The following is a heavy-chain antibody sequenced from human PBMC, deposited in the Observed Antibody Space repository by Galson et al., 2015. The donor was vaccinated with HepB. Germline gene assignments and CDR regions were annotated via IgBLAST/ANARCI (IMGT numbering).Heavy chain of an antibody. CDR1: GFTFSSYG. D-gene: IGHD2-21*02. J-gene: IGHJ4*02. CDR3: AKDDVAYCGGDCYFGS. Sequence: SLRLSCAASGFTFSSYGMHWVRQAPGRGLEWVAVISYDGSNKYYADSVKGRFTISRDNSKNTLYLHMNSLRAEDTAVYYCAKDDVAYCGGDCYFGSCGPETLVTVTS. CDR2: ISYDGSNK. V-gene: IGHV3-30*18.